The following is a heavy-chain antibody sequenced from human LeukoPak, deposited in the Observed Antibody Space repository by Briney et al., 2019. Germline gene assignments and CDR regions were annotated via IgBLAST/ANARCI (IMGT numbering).Heavy chain of an antibody. CDR1: GGTFSSYA. CDR2: IIPIFGTA. Sequence: GASVKVSCKASGGTFSSYAISWVRQAPGQGLEWMGGIIPIFGTANYAQKFQGRVTMTRDTSISTAYMELSRLRSDDTAVYYCAGASYDFWSGYFMYAFDIWGQGTMVTVSS. J-gene: IGHJ3*02. V-gene: IGHV1-69*05. D-gene: IGHD3-3*01. CDR3: AGASYDFWSGYFMYAFDI.